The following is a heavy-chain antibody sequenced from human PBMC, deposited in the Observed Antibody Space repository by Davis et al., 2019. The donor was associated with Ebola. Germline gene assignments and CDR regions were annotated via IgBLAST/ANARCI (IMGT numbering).Heavy chain of an antibody. V-gene: IGHV4-4*07. J-gene: IGHJ6*02. CDR1: GASVRSYY. D-gene: IGHD3-22*01. CDR3: ARLEYYYDSNGYHIGGMGV. Sequence: PSETLSLTCNVSGASVRSYYWSWIRQSAGKGLEWIGRIDTSGYTNYNPSLKSRVSMSVDRSKNQFALKLNSVTAADTAVYYCARLEYYYDSNGYHIGGMGVWGQGTTVTVSS. CDR2: IDTSGYT.